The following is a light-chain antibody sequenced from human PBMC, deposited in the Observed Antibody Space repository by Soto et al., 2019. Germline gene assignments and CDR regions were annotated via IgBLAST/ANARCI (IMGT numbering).Light chain of an antibody. CDR3: NSSTSSSPYV. Sequence: QSVLTQPASVSGSPGQSITISCTGTSSDVGGYNYVSWYQQHPGKAPKLMIYDVSNRPSGVSNRFSGSKSGNTASLTISGLQAEDEADYYCNSSTSSSPYVFGTGTNVNVL. V-gene: IGLV2-14*01. CDR2: DVS. J-gene: IGLJ1*01. CDR1: SSDVGGYNY.